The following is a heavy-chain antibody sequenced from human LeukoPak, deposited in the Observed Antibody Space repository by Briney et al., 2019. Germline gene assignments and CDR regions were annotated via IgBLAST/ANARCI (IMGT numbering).Heavy chain of an antibody. Sequence: GGSLRLSCAASGFTFSNYGINWVRQAPGKGLEWVLGISGNGGITYNADSVEGRFTISRGNSKNTLYLQMNSLRAEDTALYYCAKQCDYGGNYYFDYWGQGTLVTVSS. CDR1: GFTFSNYG. D-gene: IGHD4-23*01. CDR2: ISGNGGIT. CDR3: AKQCDYGGNYYFDY. V-gene: IGHV3-23*01. J-gene: IGHJ4*02.